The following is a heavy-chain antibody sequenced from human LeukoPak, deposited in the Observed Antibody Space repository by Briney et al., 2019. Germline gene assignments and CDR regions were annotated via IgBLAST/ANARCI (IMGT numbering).Heavy chain of an antibody. Sequence: GGSLRLSCAASGFTFSSYGMHWVRQAPGKGLEWVAVILHDGKNKYYADSVKCRLTISRDNSKSTLYLQMNSLRAEDTAMYYCATELIRGVITVDYWGQGTLVTVSS. V-gene: IGHV3-30*03. J-gene: IGHJ4*02. D-gene: IGHD3-10*01. CDR3: ATELIRGVITVDY. CDR1: GFTFSSYG. CDR2: ILHDGKNK.